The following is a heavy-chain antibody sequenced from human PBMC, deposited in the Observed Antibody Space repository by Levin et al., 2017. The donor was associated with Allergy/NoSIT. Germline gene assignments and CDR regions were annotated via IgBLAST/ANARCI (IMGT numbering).Heavy chain of an antibody. J-gene: IGHJ3*01. V-gene: IGHV4-59*01. D-gene: IGHD6-25*01. Sequence: SETLSLTCNVFDGSISAYYWSWIRQSPGKGLEWIGHVYYTGDSDHNPSLKSRATISVDTSNNKFSLKLTSVTAADTAVYYCVRGSYMQRGAFDVWGQGTMVTVSS. CDR1: DGSISAYY. CDR3: VRGSYMQRGAFDV. CDR2: VYYTGDS.